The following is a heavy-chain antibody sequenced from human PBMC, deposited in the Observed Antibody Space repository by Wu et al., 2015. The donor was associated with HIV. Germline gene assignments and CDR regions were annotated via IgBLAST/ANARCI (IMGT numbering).Heavy chain of an antibody. CDR3: ARRAYDSSGNWFDP. Sequence: QVQLVQSGAEVKKPGASVKVSCKASGYTFTGYYMHWVRQAPGQGLEWMGWIKPNSDGTKYAQKFQGRVTMTTDTSITTAYMELSSLRSDDTAVYYCARRAYDSSGNWFDPSGPGNPGPRLL. CDR1: GYTFTGYY. D-gene: IGHD3-22*01. V-gene: IGHV1-2*02. CDR2: IKPNSDGT. J-gene: IGHJ5*02.